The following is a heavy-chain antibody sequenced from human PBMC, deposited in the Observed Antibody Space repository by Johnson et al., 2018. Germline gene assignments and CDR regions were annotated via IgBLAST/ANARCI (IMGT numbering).Heavy chain of an antibody. V-gene: IGHV3-13*01. D-gene: IGHD3-22*01. Sequence: VQLVQSGGGLVQPGGSXRLSCAASGFTFSSYDTHWVRQATGKGLEWVSAIGTAGDTYYPCSLNGRFTISREHAKNSLYLQMNSLRAGATAVYYCARSPYVSSVAFDVWGQGTIVTVSS. CDR2: IGTAGDT. CDR1: GFTFSSYD. J-gene: IGHJ3*01. CDR3: ARSPYVSSVAFDV.